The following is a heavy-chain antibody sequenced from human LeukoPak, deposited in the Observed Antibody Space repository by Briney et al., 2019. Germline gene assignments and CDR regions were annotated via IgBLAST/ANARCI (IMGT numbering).Heavy chain of an antibody. D-gene: IGHD6-13*01. CDR3: ARVQHPPPPRIAAAADAFDI. CDR1: GYTFTSYA. Sequence: ASVKVSCKASGYTFTSYAMNWVRQAPGQGLEWMGWINTNTGTPTYAQGFTGRFVFSLDTSVSTAYLQISSLKAEDTAVYYCARVQHPPPPRIAAAADAFDIWGQGTMVTVSS. J-gene: IGHJ3*02. CDR2: INTNTGTP. V-gene: IGHV7-4-1*02.